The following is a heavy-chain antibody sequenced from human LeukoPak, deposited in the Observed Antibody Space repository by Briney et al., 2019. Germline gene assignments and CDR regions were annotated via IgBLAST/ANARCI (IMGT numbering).Heavy chain of an antibody. CDR3: ARTIAVAGKGFDY. Sequence: PSQTLSLTCIVSGGSISNGGYYWSWIRQPPGRGLEGIGYIYYSGSTNYNPSLKSRVTISVDTSKNQFSLKLSSVTAADTAVYYCARTIAVAGKGFDYWGQGTLVTVSS. CDR2: IYYSGST. D-gene: IGHD6-19*01. J-gene: IGHJ4*02. V-gene: IGHV4-61*08. CDR1: GGSISNGGYY.